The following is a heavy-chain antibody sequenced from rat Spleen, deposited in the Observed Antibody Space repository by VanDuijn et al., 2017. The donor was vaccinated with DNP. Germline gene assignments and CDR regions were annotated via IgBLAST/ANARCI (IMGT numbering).Heavy chain of an antibody. CDR1: GFTFSDYN. CDR3: ARRGLGAVYYFDY. J-gene: IGHJ2*01. V-gene: IGHV5S10*01. Sequence: EVQLVESGGGLVQPGRSLKLSCAASGFTFSDYNMAWVRQAPKKGLEWVATIFTSGNRAFYTDSVEGRFTISRDNAKSRLYLQMDSLRSEDTATYYCARRGLGAVYYFDYWGQGVMVTVSS. D-gene: IGHD5-1*01. CDR2: IFTSGNRA.